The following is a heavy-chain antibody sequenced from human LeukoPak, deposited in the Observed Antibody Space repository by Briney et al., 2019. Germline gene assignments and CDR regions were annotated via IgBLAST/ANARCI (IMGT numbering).Heavy chain of an antibody. Sequence: SETLSLTCAVSGGSISSSNWWSWVRQPPGKGLEWIGEIYHSGSTNYNPSLKSRVTISVDKSKNQFSLKLSSVTAADTAVYYCARVASSSSHYYYYYMDVWGKGTTVTVSS. J-gene: IGHJ6*03. CDR3: ARVASSSSHYYYYYMDV. CDR2: IYHSGST. CDR1: GGSISSSNW. D-gene: IGHD6-6*01. V-gene: IGHV4-4*02.